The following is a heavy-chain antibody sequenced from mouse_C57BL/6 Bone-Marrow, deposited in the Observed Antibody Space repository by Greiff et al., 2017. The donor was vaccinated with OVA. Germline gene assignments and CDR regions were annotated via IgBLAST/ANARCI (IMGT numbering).Heavy chain of an antibody. J-gene: IGHJ2*01. D-gene: IGHD4-1*01. CDR3: ARDLGRLYYCDY. CDR2: ISDGGSYT. Sequence: DVHLVESGGGLVKPGGSLKLSCAASGFTFSSYAMSWVRQTPEKRLEWVATISDGGSYTYYPDNVKGRFTISRDNAKNNLYLQMSHLKSEDTAMYYCARDLGRLYYCDYWGQGTTLTVSS. V-gene: IGHV5-4*01. CDR1: GFTFSSYA.